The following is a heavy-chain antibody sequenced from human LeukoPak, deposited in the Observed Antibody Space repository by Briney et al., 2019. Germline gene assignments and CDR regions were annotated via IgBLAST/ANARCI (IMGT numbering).Heavy chain of an antibody. Sequence: SETLSLTCGVSVGSISSGNWWRWVRQSPGKGLEWIGEIHHNGTRNYNPSLKSRVTTSADTFNTHSSLILTSLTDADTAVYYCATAPILRGEGGEHYKYGMDVWGQGTTVIVSS. D-gene: IGHD2-2*02. V-gene: IGHV4/OR15-8*01. CDR3: ATAPILRGEGGEHYKYGMDV. CDR1: VGSISSGNW. CDR2: IHHNGTR. J-gene: IGHJ6*02.